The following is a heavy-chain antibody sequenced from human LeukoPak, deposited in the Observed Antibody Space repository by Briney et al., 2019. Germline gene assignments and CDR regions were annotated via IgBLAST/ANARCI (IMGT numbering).Heavy chain of an antibody. CDR3: VRGDYGDYTLFDY. D-gene: IGHD4-17*01. CDR1: AFTVSSNY. Sequence: GGSLRLSCAASAFTVSSNYMSWVRQAPGKGLEWVSVIYSGGSTYYADSVKGRFTISRDNSENTLYLQMNSLRAEDTAVYYCVRGDYGDYTLFDYWGQGTLVTVSS. CDR2: IYSGGST. V-gene: IGHV3-53*01. J-gene: IGHJ4*02.